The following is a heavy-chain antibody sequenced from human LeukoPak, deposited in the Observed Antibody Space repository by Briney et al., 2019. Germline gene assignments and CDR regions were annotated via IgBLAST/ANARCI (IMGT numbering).Heavy chain of an antibody. CDR3: ARVSSVKWGMRYYYYMDV. D-gene: IGHD3-16*01. J-gene: IGHJ6*03. CDR2: ISGSGVST. V-gene: IGHV3-23*01. Sequence: GGSLRLSCGASGFTFSSSAMSWVRQAPGKGLEWVSSISGSGVSTYYADSVKGRFTISRDNSKNTLYVQMNSLRAEDTAVYYCARVSSVKWGMRYYYYMDVWGKGTTVTISS. CDR1: GFTFSSSA.